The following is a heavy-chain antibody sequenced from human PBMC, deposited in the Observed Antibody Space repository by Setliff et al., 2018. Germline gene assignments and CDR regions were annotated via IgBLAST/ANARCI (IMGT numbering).Heavy chain of an antibody. CDR1: GGSFSGNY. Sequence: KTSETLSLTCAAYGGSFSGNYWNWIRQPPGKGLEWIGEIDHGGSTTYNPSLKSRVTISVDTSKNQFSLRLTSVTAADTAVYYCARGAFYFDYWGRGTLVTVSS. CDR3: ARGAFYFDY. V-gene: IGHV4-34*01. J-gene: IGHJ4*02. CDR2: IDHGGST.